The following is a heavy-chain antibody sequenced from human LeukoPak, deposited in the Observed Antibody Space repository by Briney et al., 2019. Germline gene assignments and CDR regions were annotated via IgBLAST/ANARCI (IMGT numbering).Heavy chain of an antibody. CDR1: GGSISNYY. CDR2: IYASGGT. V-gene: IGHV4-4*09. D-gene: IGHD6-13*01. CDR3: ARLTGYQQPTGGYYYYMDV. J-gene: IGHJ6*03. Sequence: SETLSLTCTVSGGSISNYYRSWIRQPPGKGLEWIGYIYASGGTNYNPSLKSRVTISVDTSKNQFSLRLSSVTAADTAMYYCARLTGYQQPTGGYYYYMDVWGKGTTVTVSS.